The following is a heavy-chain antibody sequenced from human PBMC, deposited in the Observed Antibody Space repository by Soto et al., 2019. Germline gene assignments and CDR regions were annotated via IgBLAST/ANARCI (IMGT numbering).Heavy chain of an antibody. Sequence: SETLSLTCTVSGGSISSSSYYWGWILQPPGKGLEWIGSIYYSGSTYYNPSLKSRVTISVDTSKNQFSLKLSSVTAADTAVYYCASQPLWFGALDYWGQGTLVTVSS. CDR2: IYYSGST. D-gene: IGHD3-10*01. V-gene: IGHV4-39*01. J-gene: IGHJ4*02. CDR3: ASQPLWFGALDY. CDR1: GGSISSSSYY.